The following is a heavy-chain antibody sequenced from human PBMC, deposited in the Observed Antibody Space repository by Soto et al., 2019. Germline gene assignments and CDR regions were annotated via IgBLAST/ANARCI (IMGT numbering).Heavy chain of an antibody. J-gene: IGHJ5*02. Sequence: GVSQRLRYAASGCNLSSYGIHWVRQATGKGLEWVAVIWYDGSNKYYADSVRGRFTISRDNSRNTLYLQINSLRPEDTGDYYCAKVQDYYFDSGTYNWFHPWGHGTLVTV. V-gene: IGHV3-33*06. CDR1: GCNLSSYG. D-gene: IGHD3-22*01. CDR2: IWYDGSNK. CDR3: AKVQDYYFDSGTYNWFHP.